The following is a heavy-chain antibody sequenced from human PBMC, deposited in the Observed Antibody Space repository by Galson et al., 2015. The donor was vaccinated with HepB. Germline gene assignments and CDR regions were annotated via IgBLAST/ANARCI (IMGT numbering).Heavy chain of an antibody. V-gene: IGHV1-18*04. CDR2: ISANSGNT. Sequence: SVKVSCKASGYTFTTNGISWVRQAPGQGLEWMGWISANSGNTKYAQNLQGRVPLTRDTSTSTAYLELRSLRSDDTAAYYCARDRDYRFDYWGQGTLVTVSS. D-gene: IGHD4/OR15-4a*01. CDR1: GYTFTTNG. J-gene: IGHJ4*02. CDR3: ARDRDYRFDY.